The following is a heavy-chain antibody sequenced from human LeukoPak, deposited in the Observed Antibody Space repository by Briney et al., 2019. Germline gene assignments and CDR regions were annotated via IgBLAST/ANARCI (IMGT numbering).Heavy chain of an antibody. D-gene: IGHD6-6*01. V-gene: IGHV4-4*07. CDR1: GGSISTYY. J-gene: IGHJ4*02. Sequence: SETLSLTCIVSGGSISTYYWSWMRPPAGKGLEWVGRIHTSGNSDYNPSRKSRVTMSVDTSKNQFSLKVRSVTAADTAVYYCARECSATARPFVSNDYWGQGTLVTVSS. CDR3: ARECSATARPFVSNDY. CDR2: IHTSGNS.